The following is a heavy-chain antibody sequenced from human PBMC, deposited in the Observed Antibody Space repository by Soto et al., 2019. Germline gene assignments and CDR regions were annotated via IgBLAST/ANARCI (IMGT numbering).Heavy chain of an antibody. J-gene: IGHJ4*02. CDR1: GYTFTSYY. CDR2: INPSGGST. D-gene: IGHD4-17*01. V-gene: IGHV1-46*03. CDR3: ARDPRATTVTSYYFDY. Sequence: ASVKVSRKASGYTFTSYYMHWVRQAPGQGLEWMGIINPSGGSTSYAQKFQGRVTMTRDTSTSTVYMELSSLRSEDTAVYYCARDPRATTVTSYYFDYWGQGTLVTVSS.